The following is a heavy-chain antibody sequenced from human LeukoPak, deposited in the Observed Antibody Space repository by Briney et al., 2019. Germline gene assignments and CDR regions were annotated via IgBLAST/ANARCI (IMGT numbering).Heavy chain of an antibody. CDR1: GFTFSSYE. J-gene: IGHJ4*02. V-gene: IGHV3-23*01. CDR3: AFSYYYGSGSYPFDY. Sequence: QPGGSLRLSCAASGFTFSSYEMNWVRQAPGKGLEWVSAISGSGGSTYYADSVKGRFTISRDNSKNTLYLQMNSLRAEDTAVYYCAFSYYYGSGSYPFDYWGQGTLVTVSS. CDR2: ISGSGGST. D-gene: IGHD3-10*01.